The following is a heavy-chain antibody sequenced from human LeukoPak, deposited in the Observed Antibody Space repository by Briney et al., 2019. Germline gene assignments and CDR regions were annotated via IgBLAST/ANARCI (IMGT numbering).Heavy chain of an antibody. D-gene: IGHD5-24*01. CDR2: INPSGDNT. CDR3: ARDNSLRDTAWWFDP. CDR1: GYTFTNNF. J-gene: IGHJ5*02. Sequence: GASVKVSCKASGYTFTNNFMHWVRQAPGQGLEWIGIINPSGDNTWYAQKSQGRVTMTRDMATSTDYLEVSSLRSEDTAVYYCARDNSLRDTAWWFDPWGQGTLVTVSS. V-gene: IGHV1-46*01.